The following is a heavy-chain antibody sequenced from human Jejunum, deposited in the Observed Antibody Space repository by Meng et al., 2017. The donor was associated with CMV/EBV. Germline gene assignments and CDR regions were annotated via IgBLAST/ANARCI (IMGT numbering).Heavy chain of an antibody. J-gene: IGHJ5*02. V-gene: IGHV1-69*06. Sequence: SGDTFRKYAIIWVRQAPGQGPEWVGGIIPIFGTANYAQKFQGRVTITADKSTNIVYMEVSRLTSEDAAIYYCARACPNCYPGTWFDPWGQGTLVTVSS. CDR3: ARACPNCYPGTWFDP. CDR1: GDTFRKYA. D-gene: IGHD2-2*01. CDR2: IIPIFGTA.